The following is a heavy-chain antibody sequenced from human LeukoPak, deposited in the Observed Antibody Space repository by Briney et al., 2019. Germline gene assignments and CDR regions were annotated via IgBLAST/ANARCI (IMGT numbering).Heavy chain of an antibody. CDR2: IYYSGST. V-gene: IGHV4-59*08. CDR1: GGSISSSY. D-gene: IGHD6-13*01. CDR3: ARHEGGIAASGYYYYYGMDV. Sequence: PSETLSLTCTVSGGSISSSYWSWIRQPPGKGLEWIGYIYYSGSTNYNPSLKSRVTISVDTSKNQFSLKLCSVTAADTAVYYCARHEGGIAASGYYYYYGMDVWGQGTTVTVSS. J-gene: IGHJ6*02.